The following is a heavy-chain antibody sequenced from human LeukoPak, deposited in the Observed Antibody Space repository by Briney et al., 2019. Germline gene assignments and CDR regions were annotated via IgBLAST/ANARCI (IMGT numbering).Heavy chain of an antibody. CDR2: INPNSGGT. CDR1: GYTFTGYY. J-gene: IGHJ5*02. D-gene: IGHD3-16*01. V-gene: IGHV1-2*02. Sequence: ASVKVSCKASGYTFTGYYMHWVRQAPGQGLAWMGWINPNSGGTNYAQKFQGRVTMTRDTSISTAYMELSRLRSDDTAVYYCARVAQLWNWFDPWGQGTLVTVSS. CDR3: ARVAQLWNWFDP.